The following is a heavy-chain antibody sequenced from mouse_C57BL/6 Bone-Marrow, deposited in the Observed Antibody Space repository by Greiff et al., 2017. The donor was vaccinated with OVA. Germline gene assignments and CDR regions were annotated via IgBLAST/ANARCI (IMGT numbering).Heavy chain of an antibody. CDR1: GYTFTSYW. J-gene: IGHJ4*01. CDR2: IDPSDSYT. Sequence: VQLQESGAELVMPGASVKLSCKASGYTFTSYWMHWVKQRPGQGLEWIGEIDPSDSYTNYNQKFKGKSTLTVDKSSSTAYMQLSSLTSEDSAVYYCARGLLRHYAMDYWGQGTSVTVSS. CDR3: ARGLLRHYAMDY. D-gene: IGHD1-2*01. V-gene: IGHV1-69*01.